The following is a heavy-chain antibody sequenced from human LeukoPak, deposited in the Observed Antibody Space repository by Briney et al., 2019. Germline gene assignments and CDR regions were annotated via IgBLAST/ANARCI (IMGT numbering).Heavy chain of an antibody. CDR1: GYSLTELS. Sequence: ASVKVSCKVSGYSLTELSMHWVRQTPGKGLEWMGGFDPEAGETIYAQKFQGRVTKTEDTSTDTAYMELSSLRSEDTAVFYCATWAGAVIVDKNGGVYWGQGTLVTVSS. D-gene: IGHD3-22*01. CDR2: FDPEAGET. V-gene: IGHV1-24*01. J-gene: IGHJ4*02. CDR3: ATWAGAVIVDKNGGVY.